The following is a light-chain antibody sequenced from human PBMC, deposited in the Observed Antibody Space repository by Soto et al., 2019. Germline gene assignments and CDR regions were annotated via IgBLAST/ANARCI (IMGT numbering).Light chain of an antibody. CDR3: SSYTGSSTYV. J-gene: IGLJ1*01. CDR2: DVS. V-gene: IGLV2-14*03. Sequence: QSALTQPASVSGSPGQSITISCTGTSSDVGGYNYVSWYQQYPGKAPKLMIYDVSNRPSGVSNRFSGSKSGNTASLTISGIQAEDEADYFCSSYTGSSTYVFGTGTKVTVL. CDR1: SSDVGGYNY.